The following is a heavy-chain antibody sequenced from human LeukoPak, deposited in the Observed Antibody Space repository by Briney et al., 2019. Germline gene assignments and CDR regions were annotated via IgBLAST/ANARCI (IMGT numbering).Heavy chain of an antibody. J-gene: IGHJ4*02. D-gene: IGHD1-7*01. CDR2: ISPTNGDT. CDR1: GYTFTDYF. Sequence: ASVNVSCKASGYTFTDYFMHWVRQAPGQGLEWMGWISPTNGDTRYAQNFQGRVTMTRDTSISTAYMELSRLRSADTAVYYCVRDALNWNYDYWGQGTLVAVSS. CDR3: VRDALNWNYDY. V-gene: IGHV1-2*02.